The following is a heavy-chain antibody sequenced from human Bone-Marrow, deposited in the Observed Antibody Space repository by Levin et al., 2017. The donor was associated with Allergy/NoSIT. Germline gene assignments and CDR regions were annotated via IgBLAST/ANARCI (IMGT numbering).Heavy chain of an antibody. J-gene: IGHJ4*02. CDR3: VRALSGVSDY. CDR1: GFTFSSHW. D-gene: IGHD3-3*01. Sequence: PGGSLRLSCAASGFTFSSHWMHWVRQGPGKGLVWVSRINSDGSTTNYADSVKGRFTISRDNAKNTLYLQMNSLRAEDTAVYYCVRALSGVSDYWGQGTLVTVSS. CDR2: INSDGSTT. V-gene: IGHV3-74*01.